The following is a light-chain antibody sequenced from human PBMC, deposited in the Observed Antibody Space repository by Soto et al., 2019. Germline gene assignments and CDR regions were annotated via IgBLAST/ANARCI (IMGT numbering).Light chain of an antibody. CDR1: SGHSSYA. CDR2: LNSDGSH. Sequence: QSLLTQSPSASASLGASAKLTCTLSSGHSSYAIAWHQQQPEKGPRYLMKLNSDGSHSKGDGIPDRFSGSSSGAERYLTISSLQSEDEADYYCQTWGTGIQVFGGGTKLTVL. CDR3: QTWGTGIQV. J-gene: IGLJ3*02. V-gene: IGLV4-69*01.